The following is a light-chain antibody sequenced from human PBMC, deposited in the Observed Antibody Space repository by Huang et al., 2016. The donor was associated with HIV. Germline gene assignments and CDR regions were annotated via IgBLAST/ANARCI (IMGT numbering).Light chain of an antibody. Sequence: DIQMTQSPSSLSASVGDRVTITCQASQDISTYLNWYQQKPGNAPKVLIYADSNLETGVPSRFSGSGSGTDFTFTISSLQPGDIATYYCQQYDNLPWTFGQGTKVEIK. V-gene: IGKV1-33*01. J-gene: IGKJ1*01. CDR3: QQYDNLPWT. CDR1: QDISTY. CDR2: ADS.